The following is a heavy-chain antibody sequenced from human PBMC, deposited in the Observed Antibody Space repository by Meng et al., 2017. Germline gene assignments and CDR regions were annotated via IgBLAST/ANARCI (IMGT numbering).Heavy chain of an antibody. Sequence: GSLRLSCTVSGGSISSSSYYWGWIRQPPGKGLEWIGSIYYSGSTYYNPSLKSRVTISVDTSKNQFSLKLSSVTAADTAVYYCARNDCSSTSCYAYYYYGMDVWGQGTTVT. V-gene: IGHV4-39*07. J-gene: IGHJ6*01. CDR1: GGSISSSSYY. D-gene: IGHD2-2*01. CDR2: IYYSGST. CDR3: ARNDCSSTSCYAYYYYGMDV.